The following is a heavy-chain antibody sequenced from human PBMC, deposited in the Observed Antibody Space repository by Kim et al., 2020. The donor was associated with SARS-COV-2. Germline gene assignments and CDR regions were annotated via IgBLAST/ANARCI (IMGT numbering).Heavy chain of an antibody. J-gene: IGHJ6*02. Sequence: GGSLRLSCAASGFTFSSYWMHWVRQAPGNGLVWVSRINSDGSSTSYADSVKGRFTISRDNAKNTLYLQMNSLRAEDTAVYYCARDLQLVPPYYYYGMDVWGQGTTVTVSS. V-gene: IGHV3-74*01. CDR3: ARDLQLVPPYYYYGMDV. D-gene: IGHD6-6*01. CDR2: INSDGSST. CDR1: GFTFSSYW.